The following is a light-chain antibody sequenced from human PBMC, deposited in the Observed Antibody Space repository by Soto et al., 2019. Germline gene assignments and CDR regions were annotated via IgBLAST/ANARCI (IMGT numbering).Light chain of an antibody. CDR3: ETWDSNTRV. Sequence: QSVLTQSSSASASLGSSVKLTCTLSSGHSSYIIAWHQQQPGKAPRYLMKLEGSGSYNKGSGVPDRFSGYSSGADRYLTISNHQFEDEADYYCETWDSNTRVFGGGTKLTVL. V-gene: IGLV4-60*02. CDR1: SGHSSYI. CDR2: LEGSGSY. J-gene: IGLJ3*02.